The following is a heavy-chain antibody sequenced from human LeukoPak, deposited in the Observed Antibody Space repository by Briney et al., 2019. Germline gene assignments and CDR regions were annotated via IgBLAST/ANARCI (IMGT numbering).Heavy chain of an antibody. CDR2: IYYSGST. D-gene: IGHD5-18*01. V-gene: IGHV4-39*07. CDR1: GGSISSSSYY. CDR3: ARDRGRDTAMVNNWFDP. Sequence: PSETLSLTCTVSGGSISSSSYYWGWIRQPPGKGLEWIGSIYYSGSTYYNPSLKSRVTISVDTSKNQFSLKLSSVTAADTAVYYCARDRGRDTAMVNNWFDPWGQGTLVTVSS. J-gene: IGHJ5*02.